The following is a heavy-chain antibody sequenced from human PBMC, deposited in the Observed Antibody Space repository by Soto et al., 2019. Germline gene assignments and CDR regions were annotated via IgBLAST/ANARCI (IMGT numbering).Heavy chain of an antibody. CDR3: AREGGVSGWYWGGDY. V-gene: IGHV3-30-3*01. D-gene: IGHD6-19*01. Sequence: LRLSCAASGFTFSSFPMHWVRQAPGKGLERVALISYDGSNKYYADSVKGRFTISRDNSKNTLYLQMNSLRAEDTALYYCAREGGVSGWYWGGDYWGQGTPVTV. J-gene: IGHJ4*02. CDR1: GFTFSSFP. CDR2: ISYDGSNK.